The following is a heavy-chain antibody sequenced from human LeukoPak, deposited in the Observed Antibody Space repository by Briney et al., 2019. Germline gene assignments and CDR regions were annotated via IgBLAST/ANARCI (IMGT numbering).Heavy chain of an antibody. D-gene: IGHD3-10*01. J-gene: IGHJ4*02. CDR3: ARDRGVGVRRVIITSFDY. Sequence: GGSLRLSCVVSRFTFSNFAMHWVRQAPGKGLEWVAVIADEGNTKIYADSVKGRVTISRDNSKNTMNLQMNSLRPEDTAVYYCARDRGVGVRRVIITSFDYWGQGALVSVSP. CDR2: IADEGNTK. V-gene: IGHV3-30-3*01. CDR1: RFTFSNFA.